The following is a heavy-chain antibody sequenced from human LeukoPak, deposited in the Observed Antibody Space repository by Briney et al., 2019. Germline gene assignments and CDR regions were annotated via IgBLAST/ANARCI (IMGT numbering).Heavy chain of an antibody. CDR2: IYHSGST. D-gene: IGHD3-10*01. Sequence: SGTLSLTCAVSGGSISSSNWWSWVRQPPGKGLEWIGEIYHSGSTNYNPSLKSRVTISVDKSKNQFSLKLSSVTAADMAVYYCASLSTYHGSGSYFWFDPWGQGTLVTVSS. J-gene: IGHJ5*02. V-gene: IGHV4-4*02. CDR1: GGSISSSNW. CDR3: ASLSTYHGSGSYFWFDP.